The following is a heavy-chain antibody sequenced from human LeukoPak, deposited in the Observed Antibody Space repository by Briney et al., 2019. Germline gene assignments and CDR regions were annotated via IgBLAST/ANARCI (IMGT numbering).Heavy chain of an antibody. V-gene: IGHV1-69*13. CDR3: AVGYSSGWYLVPY. CDR2: IIPIFGTA. D-gene: IGHD6-19*01. J-gene: IGHJ4*02. Sequence: AASVKVPCTASGGTFSSYAISWVRQAPGQGLEWMGGIIPIFGTANYAQKFQGRVTITADESTSSAYMELSSLRSEDTAVYYCAVGYSSGWYLVPYWGQGTLVTVSS. CDR1: GGTFSSYA.